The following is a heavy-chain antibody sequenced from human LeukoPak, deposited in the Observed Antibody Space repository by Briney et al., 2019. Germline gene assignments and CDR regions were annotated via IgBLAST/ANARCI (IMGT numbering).Heavy chain of an antibody. J-gene: IGHJ5*02. CDR1: GGSISSGVCY. D-gene: IGHD2-21*01. Sequence: PSQTLSLTCTVSGGSISSGVCYWSWIRQPPGKGLEWIGYIYYSGSTYYNPSLKSRVTISVDTSKNQFSLKLSSVTAADTAVYYCAREAYCGGDCYDGWFDPWGQGTLVTVSS. CDR2: IYYSGST. CDR3: AREAYCGGDCYDGWFDP. V-gene: IGHV4-30-4*08.